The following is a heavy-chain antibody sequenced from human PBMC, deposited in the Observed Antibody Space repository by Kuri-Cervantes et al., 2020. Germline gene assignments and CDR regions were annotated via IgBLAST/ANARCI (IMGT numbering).Heavy chain of an antibody. CDR3: AREHIPTFGY. CDR2: VHHSGRT. CDR1: GGSISSSSYY. D-gene: IGHD2-21*01. V-gene: IGHV4-39*07. Sequence: GSLRLSCTVSGGSISSSSYYWGWIRQPPGKGLEWIGSVHHSGRTYYNPSLKSRVTMSVDTSQSQLSLKLSSVTAADTAVYYCAREHIPTFGYWGLGTRVTVSS. J-gene: IGHJ4*02.